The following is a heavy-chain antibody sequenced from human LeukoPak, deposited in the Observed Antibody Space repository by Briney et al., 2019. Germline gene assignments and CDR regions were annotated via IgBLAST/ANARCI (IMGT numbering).Heavy chain of an antibody. CDR1: GGSISSSSYY. CDR2: IYYSGST. Sequence: PSETLSLTCTVSGGSISSSSYYWGWIRQPPGKGLEWIGSIYYSGSTYYNPSLKSRVTISVDTSKNQFSLKLSSVTAADTAVYYCARDMDYYGSGTADYWGQGTLVTVSS. V-gene: IGHV4-39*07. CDR3: ARDMDYYGSGTADY. D-gene: IGHD3-10*01. J-gene: IGHJ4*02.